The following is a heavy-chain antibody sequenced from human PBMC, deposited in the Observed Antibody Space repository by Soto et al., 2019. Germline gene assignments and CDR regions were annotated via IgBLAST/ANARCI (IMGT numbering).Heavy chain of an antibody. CDR2: INAGSGNT. V-gene: IGHV1-3*05. Sequence: QVQLVQSGAEEKKPGASVKVSCKASGYTFSDYAIHWVRQAPGQRPEWMGWINAGSGNTKYSQKFQGRVTITRDTSASTAYMELSSLRSEDTAVYYCARGTPVWFDPWGQGTLVTVSS. CDR1: GYTFSDYA. D-gene: IGHD3-10*01. J-gene: IGHJ5*02. CDR3: ARGTPVWFDP.